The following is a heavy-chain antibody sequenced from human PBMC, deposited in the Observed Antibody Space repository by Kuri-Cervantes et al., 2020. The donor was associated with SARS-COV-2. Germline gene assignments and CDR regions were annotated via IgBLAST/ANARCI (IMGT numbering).Heavy chain of an antibody. Sequence: LSLTCTVSGGSISSSSYYWGWIRQAPGKGLEWVAVISFGGTNKYYADSVKGRFTISRDNSKNTLYQQMNSLRAEDTAVYYCAKDRVRRGYSGYVILDYWGQGTLVTVSS. CDR1: GGSISSSS. D-gene: IGHD5-12*01. CDR2: ISFGGTNK. CDR3: AKDRVRRGYSGYVILDY. J-gene: IGHJ4*02. V-gene: IGHV3-30*18.